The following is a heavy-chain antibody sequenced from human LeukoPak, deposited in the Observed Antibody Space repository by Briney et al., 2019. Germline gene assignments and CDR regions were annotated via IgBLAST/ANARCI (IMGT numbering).Heavy chain of an antibody. V-gene: IGHV3-49*03. D-gene: IGHD1-1*01. J-gene: IGHJ4*02. CDR3: TRDRGAYNLYDY. CDR1: GFTFGDYA. CDR2: IRSKAYGETA. Sequence: GGSLRLSCTASGFTFGDYAMSWIRQAPGKGLEWVGFIRSKAYGETADYAASVKGRFTISRDDSKAIAYLQMNSLKTEDTAVYHCTRDRGAYNLYDYWGQGTPVTVSS.